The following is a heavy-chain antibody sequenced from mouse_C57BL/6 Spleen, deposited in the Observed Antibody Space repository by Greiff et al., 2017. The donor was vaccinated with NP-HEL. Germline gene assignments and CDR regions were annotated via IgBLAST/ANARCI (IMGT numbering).Heavy chain of an antibody. Sequence: EVQLVESGGGLVKPGGSLKLSCAASGFTFSDYGMHWVRQAPEQGLEWVAYISSGSSTIYYADTVKGRFTISRDNAKNTLFLQMTSLRSEDTAMYYCARGGSWYFDVWGTGTTVTVSS. CDR3: ARGGSWYFDV. CDR2: ISSGSSTI. J-gene: IGHJ1*03. CDR1: GFTFSDYG. V-gene: IGHV5-17*01. D-gene: IGHD1-1*02.